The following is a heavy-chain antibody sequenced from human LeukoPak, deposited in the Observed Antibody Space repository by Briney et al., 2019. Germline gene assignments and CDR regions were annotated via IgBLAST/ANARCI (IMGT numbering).Heavy chain of an antibody. J-gene: IGHJ4*02. CDR2: FNPENGNT. V-gene: IGHV1-18*01. D-gene: IGHD6-13*01. CDR3: ARLYSSSWYRVDDY. CDR1: GYSFVGYG. Sequence: ASVKVSCKASGYSFVGYGITWVRQAPGQGLEWMGWFNPENGNTNYAQKFQGGVTLTTDTSTSTAYMELRSLRSDDTAVYYCARLYSSSWYRVDDYWGQGTLVTVSS.